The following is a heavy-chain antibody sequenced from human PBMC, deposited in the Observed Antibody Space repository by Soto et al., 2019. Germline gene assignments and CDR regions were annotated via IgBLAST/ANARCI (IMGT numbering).Heavy chain of an antibody. CDR1: GFTFSSYA. CDR3: ARDQSPRXSXXXY. J-gene: IGHJ4*02. Sequence: GGSLRLSCAASGFTFSSYAMHWVRQAPGKGLEWVAVISYDGSNKDYADSVKGRFTISRDNSKNTLYLQMNSLRAEDTALFYCARDQSPRXSXXXYXGQGTXVTX. V-gene: IGHV3-30-3*01. CDR2: ISYDGSNK. D-gene: IGHD2-2*01.